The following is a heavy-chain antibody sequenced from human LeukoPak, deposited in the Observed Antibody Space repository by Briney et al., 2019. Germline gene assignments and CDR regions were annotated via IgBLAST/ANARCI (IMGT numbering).Heavy chain of an antibody. CDR1: AGSISGYY. CDR2: INHSGSS. CDR3: ARGPPRMKNWFDP. J-gene: IGHJ5*02. D-gene: IGHD2-8*01. V-gene: IGHV4-34*01. Sequence: SETLSLTCTVFAGSISGYYWSWIRQPPGKGLEWIGEINHSGSSNDNPSLKSRVTISVDTSKNQFSLKVSSVTAADTAVYYCARGPPRMKNWFDPWGQGTLVTVSS.